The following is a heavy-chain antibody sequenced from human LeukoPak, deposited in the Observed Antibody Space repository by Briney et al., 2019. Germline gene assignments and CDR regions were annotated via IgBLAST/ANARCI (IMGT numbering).Heavy chain of an antibody. CDR1: GYSIANTFY. J-gene: IGHJ4*02. CDR3: ARNVTSGFFSD. V-gene: IGHV4-38-2*01. CDR2: IHHRGNRFESGGT. Sequence: SETLSLTCSVSGYSIANTFYWGWIRQSPGNGLEWIGSIHHRGNRFESGGTHYTPSLRSRVTVSADTSKQQFFLTLTSVTAADTAVYFCARNVTSGFFSDWSQGTLVTVSS. D-gene: IGHD3-22*01.